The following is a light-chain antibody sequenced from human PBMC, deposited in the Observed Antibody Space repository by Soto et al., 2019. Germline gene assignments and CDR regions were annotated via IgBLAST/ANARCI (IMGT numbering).Light chain of an antibody. Sequence: QSALTQPASVSGSPGQSITISCTGTSSDVGGYNYVSWYQQHPGKAPKLMICEVSNRPSGVSNRLSGSKSGNTASLTISGLQAEDEADYYCSSYTSSSTPLYVFGTGTKVTVL. CDR3: SSYTSSSTPLYV. V-gene: IGLV2-14*01. CDR2: EVS. CDR1: SSDVGGYNY. J-gene: IGLJ1*01.